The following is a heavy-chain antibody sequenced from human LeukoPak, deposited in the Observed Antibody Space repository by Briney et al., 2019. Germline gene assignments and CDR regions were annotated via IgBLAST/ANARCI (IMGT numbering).Heavy chain of an antibody. CDR1: GGSFSGYY. J-gene: IGHJ4*02. D-gene: IGHD6-19*01. CDR3: ARRRGSGGLFDY. Sequence: PSETLSLTCAVYGGSFSGYYWSWIRQPPGKGLEWIGYIYYSGSTNYNPSLKSRVTISVDTSKNQFSLKLSSVTAADTAVYYCARRRGSGGLFDYWGQGTLVTVSS. V-gene: IGHV4-59*08. CDR2: IYYSGST.